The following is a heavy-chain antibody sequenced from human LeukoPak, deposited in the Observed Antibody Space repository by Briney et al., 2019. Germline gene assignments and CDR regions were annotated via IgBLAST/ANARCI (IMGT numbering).Heavy chain of an antibody. D-gene: IGHD2-15*01. J-gene: IGHJ6*03. Sequence: SETLSLTCTVSGGSISSRSYYWGWIRQPPGKGLEWIGIIYYSGSTYSNPSLRSRVTISVDTSKNQFSLKLSSVTAADTAVYYCASFYCSGGSCYQYHYYYYMDVWGKGTTVTISS. CDR3: ASFYCSGGSCYQYHYYYYMDV. V-gene: IGHV4-39*01. CDR2: IYYSGST. CDR1: GGSISSRSYY.